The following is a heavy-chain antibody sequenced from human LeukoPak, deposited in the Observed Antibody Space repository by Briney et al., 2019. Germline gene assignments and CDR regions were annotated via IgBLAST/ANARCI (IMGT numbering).Heavy chain of an antibody. V-gene: IGHV4-34*01. J-gene: IGHJ2*01. D-gene: IGHD5-18*01. CDR3: ARDFLRGYSRGYFDL. Sequence: ASETLSPTCAVYGGSFSGYYWNWIRQPPGKGLEWIGDIKHSGSTNYNPSLKSRVTISVGTSKNQFSLRLSSVTAADTAVYYCARDFLRGYSRGYFDLWGRGTLVTVSS. CDR1: GGSFSGYY. CDR2: IKHSGST.